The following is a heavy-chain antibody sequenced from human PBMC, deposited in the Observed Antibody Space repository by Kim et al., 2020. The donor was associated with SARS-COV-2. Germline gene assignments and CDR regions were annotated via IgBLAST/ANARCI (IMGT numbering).Heavy chain of an antibody. V-gene: IGHV4-59*01. CDR2: IYYSGST. CDR1: GGSISSYY. CDR3: ARDGDLSGPFDY. J-gene: IGHJ4*02. D-gene: IGHD4-17*01. Sequence: SETLSLTCTVSGGSISSYYWSWIRQPPGKGLEWIGYIYYSGSTNYNPSLKSRVTISVDTSKNQFSLKLSSVTAADTAVYYCARDGDLSGPFDYWGQGTLVTVSS.